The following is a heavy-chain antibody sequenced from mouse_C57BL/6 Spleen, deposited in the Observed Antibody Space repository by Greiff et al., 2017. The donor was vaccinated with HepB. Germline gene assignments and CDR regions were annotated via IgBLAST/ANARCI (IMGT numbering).Heavy chain of an antibody. D-gene: IGHD2-4*01. CDR3: ARGGSYDYPAWFAY. Sequence: EVQLQESGPGLVKPSQSLSLTCSVTGYSITSGYYWNWIRQFPGNKLEWMGYISYDGSNNYNPSLKNRISITRDTSKNQFFLKLNSVTTEDTATYYCARGGSYDYPAWFAYWGQGTLVTVSA. J-gene: IGHJ3*01. CDR1: GYSITSGYY. V-gene: IGHV3-6*01. CDR2: ISYDGSN.